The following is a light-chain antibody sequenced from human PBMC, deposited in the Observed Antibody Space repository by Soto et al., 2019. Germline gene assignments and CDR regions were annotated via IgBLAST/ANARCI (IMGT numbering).Light chain of an antibody. CDR3: QQRRSWQVT. CDR2: DAS. CDR1: QSVSSY. V-gene: IGKV3-11*01. Sequence: EIVLTQSPATLSLSPLERATLSCRASQSVSSYLAWYQQKPGQAPRLLIYDASNRATGIPARFSGSGSGTDFTLPLSSLEPEDFAVYYCQQRRSWQVTFGQGTRLEI. J-gene: IGKJ5*01.